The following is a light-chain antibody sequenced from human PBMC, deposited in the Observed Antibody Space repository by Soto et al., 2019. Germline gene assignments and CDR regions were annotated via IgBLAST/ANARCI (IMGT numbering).Light chain of an antibody. J-gene: IGKJ4*01. CDR1: QTVRSNY. V-gene: IGKV3-20*01. Sequence: EIVLTQSPGTLSLSPGETATLSCRASQTVRSNYLAWYQHKIGQAPRLLMYGASSRATGIPDRFTGSGSGTDFTLSIRRLEPEDFAVYFCQQYVSSPLTFGGGTKVEIK. CDR3: QQYVSSPLT. CDR2: GAS.